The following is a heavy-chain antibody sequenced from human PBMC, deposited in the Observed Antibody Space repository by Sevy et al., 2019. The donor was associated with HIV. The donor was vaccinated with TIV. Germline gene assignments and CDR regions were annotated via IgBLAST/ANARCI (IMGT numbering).Heavy chain of an antibody. CDR3: AKDDGYTTVWYPSFDY. Sequence: GGSLRLSCAASVFSFSSNGMHWVRQAPGKGLEWVAVISYAGSHKYYADSVKGRFTISRDNSKNTLYLQMNSLRAEDTAVYHCAKDDGYTTVWYPSFDYWGQGTLVTVSS. J-gene: IGHJ4*02. D-gene: IGHD6-19*01. CDR2: ISYAGSHK. V-gene: IGHV3-30*18. CDR1: VFSFSSNG.